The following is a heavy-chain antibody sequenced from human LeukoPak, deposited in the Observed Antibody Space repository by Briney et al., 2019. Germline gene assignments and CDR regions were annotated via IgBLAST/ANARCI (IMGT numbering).Heavy chain of an antibody. V-gene: IGHV1-69*04. CDR2: IIPILGIA. D-gene: IGHD5-12*01. J-gene: IGHJ4*02. CDR1: GGTFSSYA. Sequence: GASVKVSCKASGGTFSSYAISWVRQAPGQGLEWMGRIIPILGIANYAQKFQGRVTITADKSTSTAYMEVSSLRSEDTAVYYCARSGYSGYDSRAPFDYWGQGTLVTVSS. CDR3: ARSGYSGYDSRAPFDY.